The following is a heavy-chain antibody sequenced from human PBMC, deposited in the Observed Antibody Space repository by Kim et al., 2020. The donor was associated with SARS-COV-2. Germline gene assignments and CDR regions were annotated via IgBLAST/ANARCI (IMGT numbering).Heavy chain of an antibody. CDR3: ARSITIFGVVITFDY. D-gene: IGHD3-3*01. J-gene: IGHJ4*02. V-gene: IGHV4-39*07. Sequence: NPSLKRRVTISVDTSKNQFYLKLSSVTAADTAVYYCARSITIFGVVITFDYWGQGTLVTVSS.